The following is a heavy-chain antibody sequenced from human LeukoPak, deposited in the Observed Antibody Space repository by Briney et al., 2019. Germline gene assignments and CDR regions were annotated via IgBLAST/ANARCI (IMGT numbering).Heavy chain of an antibody. Sequence: SETLSLTCTVSGGSISSSSYYWGWIRQPPGKGLEWIGSIYYSGSTYYNPSLKSRVTISVDTSKNQFSLKLSSVTAADTAVYYCARLNYDTSGYYASALDYWGQGTLVTVSS. CDR3: ARLNYDTSGYYASALDY. CDR1: GGSISSSSYY. V-gene: IGHV4-39*07. J-gene: IGHJ4*02. D-gene: IGHD3-22*01. CDR2: IYYSGST.